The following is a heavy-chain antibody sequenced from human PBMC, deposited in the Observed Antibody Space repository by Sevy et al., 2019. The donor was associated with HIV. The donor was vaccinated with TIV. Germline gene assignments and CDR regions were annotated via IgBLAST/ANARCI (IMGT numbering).Heavy chain of an antibody. Sequence: SQTLSLTCAISGDSVSSISAAWNWIRQSPSRGLEWLGRTYYRSNWYNDYAVSVKNRITINPDTSKNQFSLQLNSVTPEDTAVYYCAREALRYFDWLLPFYFDYWGQGTLVTVSS. CDR3: AREALRYFDWLLPFYFDY. J-gene: IGHJ4*02. D-gene: IGHD3-9*01. CDR2: TYYRSNWYN. V-gene: IGHV6-1*01. CDR1: GDSVSSISAA.